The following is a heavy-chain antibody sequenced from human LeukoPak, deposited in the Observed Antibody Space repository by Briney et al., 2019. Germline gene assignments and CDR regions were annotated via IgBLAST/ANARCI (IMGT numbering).Heavy chain of an antibody. CDR2: IYYSGNT. V-gene: IGHV4-31*11. CDR3: ARGFSNYDFWSGYFPDFDY. CDR1: GGSFSGYY. D-gene: IGHD3-3*01. J-gene: IGHJ4*02. Sequence: SETLSLTCAVYGGSFSGYYWSWIRQHPGKGLEWIGYIYYSGNTYYNPSLKSRVTIPVDTSKNQFSLKLSSVTAADTAVYYCARGFSNYDFWSGYFPDFDYWGQGTLVTVSS.